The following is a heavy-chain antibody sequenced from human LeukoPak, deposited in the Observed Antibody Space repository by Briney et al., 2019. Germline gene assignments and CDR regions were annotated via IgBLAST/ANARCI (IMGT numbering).Heavy chain of an antibody. CDR1: GFTFSSYA. Sequence: PGGSLRLSCAASGFTFSSYAMSWVRQAPGKGLEWVSAISGSGGSTYYADSVKGPFTISRDNSKNTLYLQMNSLRAEDTAVYYCANSAGRGVGYSSSTPPVWFDPWGQGTLVTVSS. CDR2: ISGSGGST. J-gene: IGHJ5*02. CDR3: ANSAGRGVGYSSSTPPVWFDP. V-gene: IGHV3-23*01. D-gene: IGHD6-6*01.